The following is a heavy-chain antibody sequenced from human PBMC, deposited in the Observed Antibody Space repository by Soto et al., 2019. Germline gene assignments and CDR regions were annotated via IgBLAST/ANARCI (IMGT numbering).Heavy chain of an antibody. CDR2: ISAYNGDT. V-gene: IGHV1-18*04. J-gene: IGHJ6*02. CDR3: ARDQPGYYDILTGYYGGEWDGMDV. CDR1: GYTFTNYA. D-gene: IGHD3-9*01. Sequence: ASVKVSCKASGYTFTNYAISWVRQAPGQGLEWMGWISAYNGDTKYAQKLQGRVTMTTDTSTTTAYMELRSLRSDDAAVYYCARDQPGYYDILTGYYGGEWDGMDVWGQGTTVTVSS.